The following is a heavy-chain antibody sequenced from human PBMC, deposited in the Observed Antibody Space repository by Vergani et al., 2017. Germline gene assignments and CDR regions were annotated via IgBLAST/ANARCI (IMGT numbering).Heavy chain of an antibody. D-gene: IGHD3-3*01. Sequence: QVQLVQSGAEVKKPGSSVKVSCKASGGTFSSYAISWVRQAPGQGLEWMGGIIPIFCTANYAQKFQGRVTITADESTSTAYMELSSLRSEDTAVYYCAGGGITIFGVAGRYYYYYMDVWGKGTTVTVSS. CDR1: GGTFSSYA. CDR3: AGGGITIFGVAGRYYYYYMDV. J-gene: IGHJ6*03. V-gene: IGHV1-69*01. CDR2: IIPIFCTA.